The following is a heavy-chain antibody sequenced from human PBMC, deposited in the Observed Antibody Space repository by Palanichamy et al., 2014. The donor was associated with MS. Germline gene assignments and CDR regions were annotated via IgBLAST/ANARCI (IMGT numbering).Heavy chain of an antibody. Sequence: EYMGVISYDGSNKDYADSVKGRFTISRDNSKNTLYLQMNSLRAEDTAVYYCAKADYGDRRRGFDPWGQGTLVTVSS. CDR2: ISYDGSNK. J-gene: IGHJ5*02. D-gene: IGHD4-17*01. V-gene: IGHV3-30*18. CDR3: AKADYGDRRRGFDP.